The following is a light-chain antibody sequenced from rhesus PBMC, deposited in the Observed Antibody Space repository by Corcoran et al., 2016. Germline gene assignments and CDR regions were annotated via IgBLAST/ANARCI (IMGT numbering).Light chain of an antibody. V-gene: IGKV3-35*01. J-gene: IGKJ1*01. CDR1: QSVSRN. CDR2: DAS. CDR3: QQESNRPRT. Sequence: EIVMTQSPATLFLSPGERATLSCRASQSVSRNLAWYQQKPGQAPRLRIYDASNRATGIPDRISGNGSGTDFTLTISSMGPGDDGVYNSQQESNRPRTFGKGTKVEIK.